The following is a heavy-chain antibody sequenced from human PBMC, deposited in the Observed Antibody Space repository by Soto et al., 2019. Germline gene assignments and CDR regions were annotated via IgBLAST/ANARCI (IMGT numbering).Heavy chain of an antibody. CDR2: INAGNGNT. V-gene: IGHV1-3*01. CDR1: GYTFTSYA. J-gene: IGHJ5*02. CDR3: ARDASPHYDDSSGDCFDP. D-gene: IGHD3-22*01. Sequence: ASVKVSCKASGYTFTSYAMHWVRQAPGQRLEWMGWINAGNGNTKYSQKFQGRVTITRDTSASTAYMELSSLRSEDTAVYYCARDASPHYDDSSGDCFDPWGQGTLVTVSS.